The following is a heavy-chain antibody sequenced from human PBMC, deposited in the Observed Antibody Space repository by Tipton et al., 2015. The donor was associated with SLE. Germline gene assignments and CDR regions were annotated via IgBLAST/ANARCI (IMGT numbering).Heavy chain of an antibody. CDR3: ARQSPYYYSMDV. Sequence: LRLSCTVSGGSISSSDYFWGWIRQPPGKGLEWIGSIYYSGTTLYNPSLESRLTISVDPSKNQFSLKLTSVTAADTALYYCARQSPYYYSMDVWGQGTTVTVSS. J-gene: IGHJ6*02. CDR1: GGSISSSDYF. CDR2: IYYSGTT. V-gene: IGHV4-39*01.